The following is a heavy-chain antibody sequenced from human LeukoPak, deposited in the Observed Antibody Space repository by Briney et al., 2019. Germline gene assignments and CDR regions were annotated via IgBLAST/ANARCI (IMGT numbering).Heavy chain of an antibody. CDR2: INTNTGNP. D-gene: IGHD6-13*01. Sequence: EASVKVSCKASGYTFTSYAMNWVRQAPGQGLEWMGWINTNTGNPTYAQGFTGRFVFSLDTSVSTAYLQISSLKAEDTAVYYCARPLGSYSSSWYSPSYYFDYWGQGTLVTVSS. CDR3: ARPLGSYSSSWYSPSYYFDY. J-gene: IGHJ4*02. V-gene: IGHV7-4-1*02. CDR1: GYTFTSYA.